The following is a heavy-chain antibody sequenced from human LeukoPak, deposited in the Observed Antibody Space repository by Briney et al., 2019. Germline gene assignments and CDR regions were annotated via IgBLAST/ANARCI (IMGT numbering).Heavy chain of an antibody. V-gene: IGHV3-30-3*01. CDR3: ARDKVIAVAGTPDYYYYGMDV. J-gene: IGHJ6*02. CDR1: GFTFGSYA. D-gene: IGHD6-19*01. Sequence: PGRSLRLSCAASGFTFGSYAMHWVRQAPGKGLEWVAVISYDGSNKYYADSVKGRFTISRDNSKNTLYLQMNSLRAEDTAVYYCARDKVIAVAGTPDYYYYGMDVWGQGTTVTVSS. CDR2: ISYDGSNK.